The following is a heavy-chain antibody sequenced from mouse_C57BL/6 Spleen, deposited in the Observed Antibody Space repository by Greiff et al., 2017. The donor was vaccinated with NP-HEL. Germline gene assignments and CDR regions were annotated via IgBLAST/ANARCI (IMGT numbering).Heavy chain of an antibody. Sequence: EVQLQQPGPELVKPGASVKMSCKASGYTFTSYVMHWVKQKPGQGLEWIGYIYPYNDGTKYNEKFKGKATLTSDKSSSTAYMELSSLTSDDSAVYYCARKKIYYGNYYVSFAYWGQGTLVTVSA. V-gene: IGHV1-14*01. CDR1: GYTFTSYV. D-gene: IGHD2-1*01. CDR2: IYPYNDGT. CDR3: ARKKIYYGNYYVSFAY. J-gene: IGHJ3*01.